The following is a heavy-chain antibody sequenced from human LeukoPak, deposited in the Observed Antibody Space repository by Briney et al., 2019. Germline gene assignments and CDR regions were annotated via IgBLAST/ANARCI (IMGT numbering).Heavy chain of an antibody. Sequence: GGSLRLSCAASGFTFSSYALHWVRQAPGKGLEWVAVISYDGSNKYYADSVKGRFTISRDNSKSTLYLQMNSLRAEDTALYYCARDEYSSGRAPYYYFDYWGQGTLVTVSS. CDR3: ARDEYSSGRAPYYYFDY. V-gene: IGHV3-30-3*01. CDR1: GFTFSSYA. CDR2: ISYDGSNK. J-gene: IGHJ4*02. D-gene: IGHD6-19*01.